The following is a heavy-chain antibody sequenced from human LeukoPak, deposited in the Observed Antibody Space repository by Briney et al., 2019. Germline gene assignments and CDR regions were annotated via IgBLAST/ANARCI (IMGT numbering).Heavy chain of an antibody. J-gene: IGHJ3*02. V-gene: IGHV3-23*01. D-gene: IGHD6-19*01. Sequence: ISGSGGSTYYADSVKGRFTISRDNSKNTLYLQMNSLRAEDTAVYYCAKGRAGWYYDAFDIWGQGTMVTVSS. CDR3: AKGRAGWYYDAFDI. CDR2: ISGSGGST.